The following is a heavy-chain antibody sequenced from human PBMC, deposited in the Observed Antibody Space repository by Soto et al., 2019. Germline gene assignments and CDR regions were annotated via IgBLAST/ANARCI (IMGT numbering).Heavy chain of an antibody. CDR3: AKTITVTTYYFDY. CDR1: GFTFSSYA. CDR2: ISGSGGST. Sequence: EVQLLESEGGLVQPGGSLRLSCAASGFTFSSYAMSWVRQAPGKGLEWVSAISGSGGSTYYADSVKGRFTISRDNSKNTLYLQMNSLRAEDTAVYYCAKTITVTTYYFDYWGQGTLVTVSS. V-gene: IGHV3-23*01. D-gene: IGHD4-17*01. J-gene: IGHJ4*02.